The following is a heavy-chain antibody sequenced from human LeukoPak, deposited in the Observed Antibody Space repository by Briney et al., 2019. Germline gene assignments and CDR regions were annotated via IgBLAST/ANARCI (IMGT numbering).Heavy chain of an antibody. CDR2: IIPIFGTA. D-gene: IGHD3-22*01. V-gene: IGHV1-69*13. Sequence: ASVKVSCKASGGTFSSYAISWVRQAPGQGLEWMGGIIPIFGTANYAQKFQGRVTITADESTSTAYMELSSLRSEDTAVYYCASKTGAYYYDSSGYSTFDYWGQGTLVTVSS. CDR3: ASKTGAYYYDSSGYSTFDY. J-gene: IGHJ4*02. CDR1: GGTFSSYA.